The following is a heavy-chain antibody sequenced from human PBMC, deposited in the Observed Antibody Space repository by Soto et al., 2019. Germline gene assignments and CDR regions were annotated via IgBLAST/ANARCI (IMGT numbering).Heavy chain of an antibody. Sequence: PGESLRISCKSYGYSFTSYLIGWVRQMPGKGLEWMGIIYPGDSDTRYSPSFQGQVTISADKSISTAYLQWSSLKASDTAMYYCARGGPLGARREDWFDPWGQGTLVTVSS. V-gene: IGHV5-51*01. CDR1: GYSFTSYL. D-gene: IGHD1-26*01. CDR2: IYPGDSDT. CDR3: ARGGPLGARREDWFDP. J-gene: IGHJ5*02.